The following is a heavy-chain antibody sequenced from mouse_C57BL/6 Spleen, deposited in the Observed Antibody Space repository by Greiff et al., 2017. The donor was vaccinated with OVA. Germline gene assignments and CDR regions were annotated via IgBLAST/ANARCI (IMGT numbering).Heavy chain of an antibody. D-gene: IGHD3-3*01. J-gene: IGHJ2*01. CDR3: ARGGDSSDDFGD. CDR2: ISDGGSYT. CDR1: GFTFSSYA. Sequence: EVQGVESGGGLVKPGGSLKLSCAASGFTFSSYAMSWVRQTPEKRLEWVATISDGGSYTYYPDNVKGRITISRDNAKNNLYLQVSHLKSEDTAMYYCARGGDSSDDFGDWGQGTTLTVSS. V-gene: IGHV5-4*01.